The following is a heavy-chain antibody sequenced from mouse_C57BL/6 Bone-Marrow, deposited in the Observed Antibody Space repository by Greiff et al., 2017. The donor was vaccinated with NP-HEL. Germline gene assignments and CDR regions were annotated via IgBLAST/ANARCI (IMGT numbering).Heavy chain of an antibody. V-gene: IGHV1-50*01. CDR2: IDPSDSYT. CDR1: GYTFTSYW. D-gene: IGHD4-1*01. J-gene: IGHJ2*01. Sequence: QVQLQQPGAELVKPGASVKLSCKASGYTFTSYWMQWVKQRPGQGLEWIGEIDPSDSYTNYNQKFKGKATLTVDTSSSTAYMQLSSLTSEDSAVYYCARWNWDLFDYWGQGTTLTVSS. CDR3: ARWNWDLFDY.